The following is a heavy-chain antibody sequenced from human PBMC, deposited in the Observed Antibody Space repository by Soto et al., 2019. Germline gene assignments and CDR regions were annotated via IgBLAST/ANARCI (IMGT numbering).Heavy chain of an antibody. Sequence: AVKVSCKASGGTFSSYAISWVRQAPGQGLEWMGGIIPIFGTANYAQKFQGRVTITADESTSTAYMELSSLRSEDTAVYYCSVITTSESDYWGQGTLVTVSS. CDR3: SVITTSESDY. D-gene: IGHD3-22*01. V-gene: IGHV1-69*13. J-gene: IGHJ4*02. CDR1: GGTFSSYA. CDR2: IIPIFGTA.